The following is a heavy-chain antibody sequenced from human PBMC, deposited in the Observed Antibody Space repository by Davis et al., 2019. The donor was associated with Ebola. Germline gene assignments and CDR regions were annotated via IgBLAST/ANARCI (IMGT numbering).Heavy chain of an antibody. CDR3: ARGYCSGGRCYSGSDY. D-gene: IGHD2-15*01. V-gene: IGHV1-46*01. Sequence: ASVKVSCKASGYSFSSFYLHWVRQAPGRGLEWMGIFNPFGSRTTYAQKFQGRVTMASDTSTSTLYMELSSLRSEDTALYYCARGYCSGGRCYSGSDYWGQGTLVTVSS. J-gene: IGHJ4*02. CDR2: FNPFGSRT. CDR1: GYSFSSFY.